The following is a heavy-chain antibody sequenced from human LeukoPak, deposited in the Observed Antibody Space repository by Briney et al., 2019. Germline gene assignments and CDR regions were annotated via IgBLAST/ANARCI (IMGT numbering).Heavy chain of an antibody. CDR1: GYTFTSYG. D-gene: IGHD3-9*01. J-gene: IGHJ3*02. Sequence: ASVKVSCKASGYTFTSYGISWVRQAPGQGLEWKGWISAYNGNTNYDQKLQGRVTMTTDTTTSTAYMELMSLRTDDTAVLYCASSQLRYFDGLEEGGAFDIWGQGKMVTVSS. V-gene: IGHV1-18*01. CDR3: ASSQLRYFDGLEEGGAFDI. CDR2: ISAYNGNT.